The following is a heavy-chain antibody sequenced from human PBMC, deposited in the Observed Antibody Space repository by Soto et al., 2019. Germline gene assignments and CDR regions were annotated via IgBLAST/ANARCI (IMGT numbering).Heavy chain of an antibody. CDR2: IYGDNDK. J-gene: IGHJ4*02. Sequence: QITLKESGPSPVKPTQTLTVTCTFSGFSLSNSGVGVAWIRQPPGKALEWLALIYGDNDKRYSPSLKTRLTITKDTDKTQVVLKMTNMDPVDAATYYCSRCTLHDYGDYDPGTSHVFDSWGQGTLVTVSS. D-gene: IGHD4-17*01. CDR1: GFSLSNSGVG. V-gene: IGHV2-5*02. CDR3: SRCTLHDYGDYDPGTSHVFDS.